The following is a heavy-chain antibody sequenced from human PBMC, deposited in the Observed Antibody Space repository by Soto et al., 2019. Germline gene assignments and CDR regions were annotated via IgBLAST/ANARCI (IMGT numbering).Heavy chain of an antibody. CDR1: GFTFSRYG. CDR2: IWYDGSKK. CDR3: ARDPGVVTSYFDS. V-gene: IGHV3-33*01. D-gene: IGHD2-21*02. Sequence: GGSLRLSCAASGFTFSRYGFHWVRQAPGKGLEWVAVIWYDGSKKYYADSVKGRFTISRDDSKNTLYLQMNSLRAEDTAVYYCARDPGVVTSYFDSWGQGTLVTVSS. J-gene: IGHJ4*02.